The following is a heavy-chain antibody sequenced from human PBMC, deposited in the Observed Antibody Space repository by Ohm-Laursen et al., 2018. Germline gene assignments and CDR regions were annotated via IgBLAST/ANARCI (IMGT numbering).Heavy chain of an antibody. CDR3: AKGIPRYSSSWFFFDY. CDR2: ISSSSSNI. J-gene: IGHJ4*02. V-gene: IGHV3-48*01. Sequence: SLRLSCTASGFTFSRYSMNWVRQAPGKGLEWVSCISSSSSNIYYADSVKGRFTISRDNSKNTLYLQMNSLRAEDTAVYYCAKGIPRYSSSWFFFDYWGQGTLVTVSS. CDR1: GFTFSRYS. D-gene: IGHD6-13*01.